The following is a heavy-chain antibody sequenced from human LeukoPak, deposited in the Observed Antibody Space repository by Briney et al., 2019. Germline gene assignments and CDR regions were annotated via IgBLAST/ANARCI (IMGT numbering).Heavy chain of an antibody. J-gene: IGHJ4*02. CDR2: IYHSGTT. V-gene: IGHV4-4*02. CDR3: ASKQYDRSRIFDY. CDR1: GGSISSGKW. Sequence: SETLSLTCTVSGGSISSGKWWSWVRQPPGKGLEWIGEIYHSGTTNYSPSLKSRVTIFVDKSKNQFSLKLSSVTAADTAVYYCASKQYDRSRIFDYWGQGSLVTVSS. D-gene: IGHD3-22*01.